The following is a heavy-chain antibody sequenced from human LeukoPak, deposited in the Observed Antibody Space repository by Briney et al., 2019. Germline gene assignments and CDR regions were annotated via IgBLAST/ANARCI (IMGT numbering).Heavy chain of an antibody. CDR2: IRSKAYGGTT. D-gene: IGHD5-24*01. J-gene: IGHJ4*02. CDR1: GFTFGDYA. Sequence: GGSLRLSCTASGFTFGDYAMSWVRQAPGKGLEWVGFIRSKAYGGTTEYAASVKGRFTISRDDSKSTAYLQMNSLKTEDTAVYYCTSRRDGYNYRYYWGQGTLVTVSS. V-gene: IGHV3-49*04. CDR3: TSRRDGYNYRYY.